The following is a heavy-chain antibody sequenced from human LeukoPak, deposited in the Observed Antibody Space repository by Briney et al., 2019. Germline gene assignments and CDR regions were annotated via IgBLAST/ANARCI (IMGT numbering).Heavy chain of an antibody. CDR3: AITYGDYSDY. J-gene: IGHJ4*02. CDR2: INHSGST. CDR1: GGSFSGYY. V-gene: IGHV4-34*01. Sequence: SETLSLTCAVYGGSFSGYYWSWIRQPPGKGLEWIGEINHSGSTNYNPSLKSRATISVDTSKNQFSLKLSSVTAADTAVYYCAITYGDYSDYWGQGTLVTVSS. D-gene: IGHD4-17*01.